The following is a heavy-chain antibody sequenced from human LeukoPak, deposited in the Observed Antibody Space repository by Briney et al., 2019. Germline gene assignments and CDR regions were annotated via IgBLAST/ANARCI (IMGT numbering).Heavy chain of an antibody. CDR1: GGSINIGGYT. Sequence: SETLSLTCAVSGGSINIGGYTWNWIRQPPGKGLEWIGFIYDTGRSYYNPSLKSRVTISVDRFKNQFSLKLTSVTAADTAVYYCARGPSDAFDIWGHGTMVAVSS. V-gene: IGHV4-30-2*01. CDR3: ARGPSDAFDI. CDR2: IYDTGRS. J-gene: IGHJ3*02.